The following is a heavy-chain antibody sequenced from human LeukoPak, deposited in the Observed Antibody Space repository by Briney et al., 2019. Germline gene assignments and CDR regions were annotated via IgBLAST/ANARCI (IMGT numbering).Heavy chain of an antibody. CDR2: IYTSGTT. CDR1: GDSISSYY. V-gene: IGHV4-4*07. CDR3: ARTFGPSYGPNSYHYYYYMDV. J-gene: IGHJ6*03. D-gene: IGHD5-18*01. Sequence: SETLSLTCTVSGDSISSYYWSWIRQPAGKGLQWIGRIYTSGTTNYNPSLKSRVTMSVHTSKHQFSLKVRSATAADTAVYYCARTFGPSYGPNSYHYYYYMDVWGKGTTVTVSS.